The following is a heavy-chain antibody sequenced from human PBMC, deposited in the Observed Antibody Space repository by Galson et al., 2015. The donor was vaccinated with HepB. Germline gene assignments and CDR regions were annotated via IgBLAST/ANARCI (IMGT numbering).Heavy chain of an antibody. J-gene: IGHJ6*02. V-gene: IGHV3-66*01. CDR2: IYSGGST. D-gene: IGHD2-2*01. Sequence: SLRLSCAASGFTVSSNYMSWVRQAPGKGLEWVSVIYSGGSTYYADSVKGRFTISRDNSKNTLYLQMNSLRAEDTAVYYCARAGDIVVVPAAPNYYYYGMDVWGQGTTVTVSS. CDR1: GFTVSSNY. CDR3: ARAGDIVVVPAAPNYYYYGMDV.